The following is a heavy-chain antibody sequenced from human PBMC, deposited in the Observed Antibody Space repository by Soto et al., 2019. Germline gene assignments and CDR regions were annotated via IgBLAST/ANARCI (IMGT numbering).Heavy chain of an antibody. CDR3: ARWGSSSVDY. J-gene: IGHJ4*02. D-gene: IGHD6-13*01. CDR2: ISYDGSNK. V-gene: IGHV3-30*03. Sequence: QVQLVESGGGVVQPGRSLRLSCAASGFTFSSYGMHWVRQAPGKGLEWVAVISYDGSNKYYADSVKGRFTISRDNSKNTLYLQMNSLRAEDTAVYYCARWGSSSVDYWGQGTLVTVSS. CDR1: GFTFSSYG.